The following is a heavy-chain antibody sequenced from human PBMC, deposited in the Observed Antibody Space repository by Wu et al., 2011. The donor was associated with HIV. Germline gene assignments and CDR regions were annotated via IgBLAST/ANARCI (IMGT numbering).Heavy chain of an antibody. CDR3: ARGARATIQFTFDY. D-gene: IGHD5-24*01. CDR1: GGTFSNYA. CDR2: IIPIFDTA. V-gene: IGHV1-69*06. Sequence: QVQLVQSGAEVKKPGSSVKVSCKASGGTFSNYAISWVRQAPGQGLEWMGGIIPIFDTANYGQNFQGRVTITADKSSSTVYMELSSLRSEDTAVYFCARGARATIQFTFDYWGQGTLVTVSS. J-gene: IGHJ4*02.